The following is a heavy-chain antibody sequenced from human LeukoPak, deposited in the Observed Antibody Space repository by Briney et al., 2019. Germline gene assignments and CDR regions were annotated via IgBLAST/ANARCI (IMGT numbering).Heavy chain of an antibody. CDR2: IYYSGSA. CDR3: ARGSDWFDP. V-gene: IGHV4-59*01. CDR1: GGSISSYY. Sequence: PSETLSLTCTVSGGSISSYYWSWIRQPPGKGLEWIGYIYYSGSANYNPSLKSRVTISVDTSKNQFSLKLSSVTAADTAVYYCARGSDWFDPWGQGTLVTVSS. J-gene: IGHJ5*02.